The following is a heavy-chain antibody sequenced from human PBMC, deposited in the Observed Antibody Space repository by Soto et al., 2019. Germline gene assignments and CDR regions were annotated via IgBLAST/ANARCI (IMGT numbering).Heavy chain of an antibody. D-gene: IGHD5-12*01. CDR1: GFTFSSYS. Sequence: GGSLRLSCAASGFTFSSYSMNWVRQAPGKGLEWVSSISSSSSYIYYADSVKGRFTISRDNAKNSLYLQMNSLRAEDTAVYYCAKDRGYRGYDLFSWPGLVLDYWGQGTLVTVSS. CDR3: AKDRGYRGYDLFSWPGLVLDY. V-gene: IGHV3-21*01. J-gene: IGHJ4*02. CDR2: ISSSSSYI.